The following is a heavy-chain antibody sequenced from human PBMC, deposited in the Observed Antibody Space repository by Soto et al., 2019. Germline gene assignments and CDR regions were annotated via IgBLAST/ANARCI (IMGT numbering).Heavy chain of an antibody. V-gene: IGHV3-33*01. J-gene: IGHJ4*02. CDR3: ARDKDMG. Sequence: QVQLVESGGGVVQPGRSLRLSCAASGFTFSNYGMHWVRQAPGKGLEWVAIIWHDGSDKYYVDSVKGRFTISRDNSKNTLFLQMNSLRVEDTAMYYCARDKDMGWGQGTLVTVSS. CDR2: IWHDGSDK. CDR1: GFTFSNYG.